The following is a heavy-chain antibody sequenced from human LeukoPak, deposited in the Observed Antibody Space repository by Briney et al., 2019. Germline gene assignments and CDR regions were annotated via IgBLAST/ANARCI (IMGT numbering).Heavy chain of an antibody. D-gene: IGHD6-13*01. V-gene: IGHV3-23*01. Sequence: GGSLRLSCVASGFKFYIYTMSWVRQAPGKGLEWVSPLNFDGGRTYYADSVKGRFTISRDNSKNTVSLQMTSLRAEDMAKYYCVKGLTGGEYSSSWFDYWGQGTLVTVSS. J-gene: IGHJ4*02. CDR2: LNFDGGRT. CDR3: VKGLTGGEYSSSWFDY. CDR1: GFKFYIYT.